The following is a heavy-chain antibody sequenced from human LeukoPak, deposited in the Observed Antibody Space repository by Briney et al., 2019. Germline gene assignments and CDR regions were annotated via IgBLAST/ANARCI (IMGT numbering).Heavy chain of an antibody. CDR3: ARGWGSSWYKGGNGEPFDP. J-gene: IGHJ5*02. CDR2: IYYSGST. V-gene: IGHV4-30-4*01. Sequence: SRTLSLTCTVSGGSISSGDYYWSWIRQPPGKGLEWIGYIYYSGSTYYNPSLKSRVTISVDKSKNQFSLKLSSVTAADTAVYYCARGWGSSWYKGGNGEPFDPWGQGTLVTVSS. D-gene: IGHD6-13*01. CDR1: GGSISSGDYY.